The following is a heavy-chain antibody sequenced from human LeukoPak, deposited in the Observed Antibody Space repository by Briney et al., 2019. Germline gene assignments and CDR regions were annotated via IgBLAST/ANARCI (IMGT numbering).Heavy chain of an antibody. Sequence: SETLSLTCTVSGGSISSYYWSWIRQPPGKGLEWIGYIYYSGSTNYNPSLKSRVTISVDTSKNQFSLKLSSVTAADTAVYYCAREVCSSSCPNWFDPWGQGTLVTVSS. J-gene: IGHJ5*02. CDR2: IYYSGST. CDR1: GGSISSYY. V-gene: IGHV4-59*01. CDR3: AREVCSSSCPNWFDP. D-gene: IGHD6-13*01.